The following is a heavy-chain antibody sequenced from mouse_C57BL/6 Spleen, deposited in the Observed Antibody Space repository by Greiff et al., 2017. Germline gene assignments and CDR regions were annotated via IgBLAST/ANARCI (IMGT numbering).Heavy chain of an antibody. Sequence: EVKLVESGGGLVQPGGSLKLSCAASGFTFSDYYMYWVRQTPEKRLEWVAYISNGGGSTYYPDTVKGRFTISRDNAKNTLYLQMSRLKSEDTAMYCCARCLIDGYPYYYAMDYWGQGTSVTVSS. D-gene: IGHD2-3*01. J-gene: IGHJ4*01. CDR1: GFTFSDYY. CDR2: ISNGGGST. CDR3: ARCLIDGYPYYYAMDY. V-gene: IGHV5-12*01.